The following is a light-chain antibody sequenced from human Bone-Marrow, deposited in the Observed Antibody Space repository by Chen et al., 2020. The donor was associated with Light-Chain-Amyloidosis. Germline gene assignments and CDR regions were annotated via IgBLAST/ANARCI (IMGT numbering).Light chain of an antibody. V-gene: IGLV6-57*01. J-gene: IGLJ3*02. Sequence: NLMLTQRHPGSESPAETVAMSCTRRSGSIATNYVQWYQQRPGSSPTTVIYEDDQRPSGVPDRFSGSIDRSSNSASLTISGLKTEDEADYYCQSYQGSSQGVFGGGTKLTVL. CDR1: SGSIATNY. CDR3: QSYQGSSQGV. CDR2: EDD.